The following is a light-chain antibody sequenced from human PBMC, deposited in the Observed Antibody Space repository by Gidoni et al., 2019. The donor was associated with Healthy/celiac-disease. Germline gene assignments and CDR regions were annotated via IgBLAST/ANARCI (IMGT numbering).Light chain of an antibody. Sequence: EIVLTQSPGTLSLSPGERATLSCRASQSVSSSYLAWYQQKPGQAPRLLISGASSRATGIPDRFSGSGSGTDFTLTISRLEPEDFAVYYCQQYGSSPRETFGQGTKVEIK. J-gene: IGKJ1*01. CDR3: QQYGSSPRET. CDR2: GAS. V-gene: IGKV3-20*01. CDR1: QSVSSSY.